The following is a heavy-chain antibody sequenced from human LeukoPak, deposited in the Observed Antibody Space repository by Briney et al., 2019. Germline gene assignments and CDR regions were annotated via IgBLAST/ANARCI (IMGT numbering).Heavy chain of an antibody. CDR3: ARVPISTTARGYFDY. V-gene: IGHV4-61*01. CDR2: IYYSGST. J-gene: IGHJ4*02. Sequence: KSSETLSLTCTVSGGSVSSGSYYWSWIRQPPGKGVEWIGYIYYSGSTTYNPSLKSRVTISVDTSKDKFSLKLSSVTAADTAVYYCARVPISTTARGYFDYWGQGTLVTVSS. D-gene: IGHD4-17*01. CDR1: GGSVSSGSYY.